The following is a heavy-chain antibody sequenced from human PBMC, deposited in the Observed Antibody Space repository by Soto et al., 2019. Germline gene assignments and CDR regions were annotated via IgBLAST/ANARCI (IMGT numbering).Heavy chain of an antibody. J-gene: IGHJ4*02. V-gene: IGHV4-4*02. D-gene: IGHD2-15*01. CDR3: ARAKLCNTLSCPHSFDT. CDR1: GGSISTNNW. Sequence: QVLLQESGPGLINASGTLSLTCGVSGGSISTNNWWSWVRQTPGQGLEWIAEVYHTGSTNYNPSLKSRLTISGDKSKNPFSLRLTSVTAADSAVYYCARAKLCNTLSCPHSFDTWGQGTLVSVSS. CDR2: VYHTGST.